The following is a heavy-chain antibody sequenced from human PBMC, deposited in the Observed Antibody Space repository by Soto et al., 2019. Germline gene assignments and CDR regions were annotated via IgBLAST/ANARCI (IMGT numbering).Heavy chain of an antibody. Sequence: SSVKVSCRVSGGPFRSYTFSWVRQAPGQGLEWMGGVSPIFHTTNYAQKLQDRLTITADDSTSTVYMDLSSLKSEDTAVYYCARGNRGTYSSHFDLWGQATLVTVSS. D-gene: IGHD1-26*01. V-gene: IGHV1-69*13. CDR2: VSPIFHTT. CDR3: ARGNRGTYSSHFDL. J-gene: IGHJ4*02. CDR1: GGPFRSYT.